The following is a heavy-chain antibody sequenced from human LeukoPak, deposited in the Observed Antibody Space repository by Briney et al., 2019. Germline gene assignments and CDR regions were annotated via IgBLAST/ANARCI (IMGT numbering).Heavy chain of an antibody. CDR3: AKGKSLPHYYYYGMDV. Sequence: PGGSLTLSCAASGFTFSSYAMSWVRQAPGKGLEWVSAISGSGGSKYYADSVKGRFTISRDNFKNTLYLQMNSLTAEDTAIYYCAKGKSLPHYYYYGMDVWGQGTTVTASS. CDR2: ISGSGGSK. J-gene: IGHJ6*02. CDR1: GFTFSSYA. V-gene: IGHV3-23*01.